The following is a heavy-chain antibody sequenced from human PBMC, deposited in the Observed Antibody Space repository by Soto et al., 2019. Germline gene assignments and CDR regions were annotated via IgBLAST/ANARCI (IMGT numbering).Heavy chain of an antibody. V-gene: IGHV3-11*01. CDR1: GFTFSDYY. Sequence: PGGSLRLSCAASGFTFSDYYMSWIRQAPGKGLEWVSYISSSGSTIYYADSVKGRFTISRDNAKNSLYLQMNSLRAEDTAVYYCAGQFYYDISGYPWFDPWGQGTLVTVSS. CDR3: AGQFYYDISGYPWFDP. J-gene: IGHJ5*02. D-gene: IGHD3-22*01. CDR2: ISSSGSTI.